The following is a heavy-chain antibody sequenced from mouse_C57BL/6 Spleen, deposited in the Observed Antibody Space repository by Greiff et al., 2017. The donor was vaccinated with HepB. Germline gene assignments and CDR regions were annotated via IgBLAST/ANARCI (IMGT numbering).Heavy chain of an antibody. CDR2: IYPGSGST. CDR3: ARRGTAQATGAMDY. CDR1: GYTFTSYW. Sequence: QVQLQQPGAELVKPGASVKMSCKASGYTFTSYWITWVKQRPGQGREWIGDIYPGSGSTNYNEKFKSKATLTVDTSSSTAYMQLSSLTSEDSAVYYCARRGTAQATGAMDYWGQGTSVTVSS. V-gene: IGHV1-55*01. J-gene: IGHJ4*01. D-gene: IGHD3-2*02.